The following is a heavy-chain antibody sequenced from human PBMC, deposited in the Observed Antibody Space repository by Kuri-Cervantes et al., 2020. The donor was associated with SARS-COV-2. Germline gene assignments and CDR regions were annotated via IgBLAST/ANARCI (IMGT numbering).Heavy chain of an antibody. CDR3: ARHLWSDGMDV. Sequence: SETLSLTCTVSGGSISSSSYYWGWIRQPPGKGLEWIGSIYYSGSTYYNPSLKSRVTISVDTSKNQFSLKLSSVTAADTAVYYCARHLWSDGMDVWGQGITVTVSS. J-gene: IGHJ6*02. CDR1: GGSISSSSYY. D-gene: IGHD2-8*02. V-gene: IGHV4-39*01. CDR2: IYYSGST.